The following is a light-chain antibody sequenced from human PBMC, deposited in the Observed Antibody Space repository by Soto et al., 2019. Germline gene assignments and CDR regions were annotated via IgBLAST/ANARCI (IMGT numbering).Light chain of an antibody. CDR2: NTN. V-gene: IGLV1-44*01. Sequence: QSVLTQPPSASGAPGQRVTISCSGSGSNIGSNPVTWYQQLPRTAPKLLIYNTNQRPSGVPERFSASRSGTSASLAISGLQSEDEADYFCASWEDSLNVYVLGTGTMLTVL. CDR3: ASWEDSLNVYV. CDR1: GSNIGSNP. J-gene: IGLJ1*01.